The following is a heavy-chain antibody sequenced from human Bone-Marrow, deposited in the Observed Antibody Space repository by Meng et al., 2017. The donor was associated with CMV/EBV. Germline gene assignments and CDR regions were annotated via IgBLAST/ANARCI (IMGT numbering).Heavy chain of an antibody. J-gene: IGHJ4*02. Sequence: GESLKISCAASGFTFSSYGMHWVRQAPGKGLEWVAVIWYDGSNKYYADSVKGRFTISRDNSKNTLYLQMNSLRAEDTAVYYCAKVSQYNFDYWGQGKLVTVAS. D-gene: IGHD1-1*01. V-gene: IGHV3-30*02. CDR2: IWYDGSNK. CDR3: AKVSQYNFDY. CDR1: GFTFSSYG.